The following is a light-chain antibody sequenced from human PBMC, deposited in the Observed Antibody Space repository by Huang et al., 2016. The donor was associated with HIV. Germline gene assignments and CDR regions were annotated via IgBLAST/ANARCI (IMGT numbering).Light chain of an antibody. CDR3: QQRGNWPPVT. Sequence: EVVLTQSPATLSLSPGERATLSCRASQSVTNYLAWYQQKPGQPPGLLIYDASNRATGVPARFSGSGSGTDFTLTSSSLEPEDFAVYYCQQRGNWPPVTFGGGTKVEIK. CDR1: QSVTNY. V-gene: IGKV3-11*01. CDR2: DAS. J-gene: IGKJ4*01.